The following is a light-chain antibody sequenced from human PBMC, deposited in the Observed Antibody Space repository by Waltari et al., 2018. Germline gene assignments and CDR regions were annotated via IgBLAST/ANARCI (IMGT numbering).Light chain of an antibody. Sequence: EIVLTQSPGTLSLSPGERATLSCRASQSVSRALAWYQQNPGQATRLLINGASNRATGIPDMFSGSGSGTDFSLIISRLEPEDFAVYYCQHYVSLPVTFGQGTKVEIK. CDR2: GAS. V-gene: IGKV3-20*01. CDR3: QHYVSLPVT. J-gene: IGKJ1*01. CDR1: QSVSRA.